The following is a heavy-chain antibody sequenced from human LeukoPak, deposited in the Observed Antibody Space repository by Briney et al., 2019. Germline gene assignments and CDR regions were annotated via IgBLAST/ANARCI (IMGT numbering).Heavy chain of an antibody. Sequence: ASVKVSCKVSGYTLTELSMHWVRQAPGKGLEWMGGFDPEDGETIYAQKFQGRVTMTEDTSTDTAYMELSSLRSEDTAVYYCARGERFLDTDYYYYMDVWGKGTTVTVSS. CDR1: GYTLTELS. CDR3: ARGERFLDTDYYYYMDV. D-gene: IGHD3-3*01. J-gene: IGHJ6*03. V-gene: IGHV1-24*01. CDR2: FDPEDGET.